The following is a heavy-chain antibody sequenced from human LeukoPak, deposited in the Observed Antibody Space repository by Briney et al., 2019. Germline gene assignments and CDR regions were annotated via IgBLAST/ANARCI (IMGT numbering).Heavy chain of an antibody. CDR3: ATRLGYCSSTSCYTPVFDY. Sequence: SVKVSCKASGGTFSSYAISWVRQAPGQGLEWMGGIIPIFGTANYAQKFQGRVTITTDESTSTAYMELSSLRSEDTAVYYCATRLGYCSSTSCYTPVFDYWRQGTLVTVSS. CDR1: GGTFSSYA. D-gene: IGHD2-2*01. J-gene: IGHJ4*02. V-gene: IGHV1-69*05. CDR2: IIPIFGTA.